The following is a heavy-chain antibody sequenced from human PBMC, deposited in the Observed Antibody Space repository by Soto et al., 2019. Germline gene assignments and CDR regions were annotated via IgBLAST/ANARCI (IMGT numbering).Heavy chain of an antibody. V-gene: IGHV3-48*02. J-gene: IGHJ4*02. CDR3: ARGGAARPDY. CDR2: ISSSGSTI. CDR1: GFTFSNYG. Sequence: PGGSLRLCCAVSGFTFSNYGLNWVRQAPGKGLAWVSYISSSGSTIQYADSVKGRFTISRDNAKNSLYLQMNSLRDEDTAVYYCARGGAARPDYWGQGTLVTVSS. D-gene: IGHD6-6*01.